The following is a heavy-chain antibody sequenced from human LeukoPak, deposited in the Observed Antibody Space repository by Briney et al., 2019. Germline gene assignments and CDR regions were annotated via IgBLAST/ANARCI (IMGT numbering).Heavy chain of an antibody. CDR2: INPNSGGT. Sequence: ASVKVSCKASGYTFTGYYMHWVRQAPGQGLEWMGWINPNSGGTNYAQKFQGRVTMIRDTSTSTAYMELSRLRSDDTAVYYCARDKYYYGSGSPYPYDYWGQGTLVTVSS. D-gene: IGHD3-10*01. J-gene: IGHJ4*02. CDR3: ARDKYYYGSGSPYPYDY. CDR1: GYTFTGYY. V-gene: IGHV1-2*02.